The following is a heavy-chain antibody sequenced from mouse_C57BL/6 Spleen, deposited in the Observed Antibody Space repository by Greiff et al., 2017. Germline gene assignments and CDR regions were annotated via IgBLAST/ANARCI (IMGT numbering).Heavy chain of an antibody. D-gene: IGHD2-4*01. V-gene: IGHV1-55*01. CDR3: ARGLRLAY. CDR1: GYTFTSYD. Sequence: QVQLQQSGPELVKPGASVKLSCKASGYTFTSYDINWVKQRPGQGLEWIGDIYPGSGSTNYNEKFKSKATLTVDTSSSTAYMQLSSLTSEDSAVYYCARGLRLAYWGQGTLVTVSA. J-gene: IGHJ3*01. CDR2: IYPGSGST.